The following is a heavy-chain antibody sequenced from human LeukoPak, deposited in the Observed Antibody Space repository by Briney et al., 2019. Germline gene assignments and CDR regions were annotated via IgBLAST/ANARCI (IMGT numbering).Heavy chain of an antibody. J-gene: IGHJ6*02. CDR3: ARARDPFYYGSGSGYYGMDV. V-gene: IGHV7-4-1*01. CDR2: INTNTGNP. D-gene: IGHD3-10*01. Sequence: RASVKVSCRASGYTFTSYAMNWVRPAPGQGLEWMGWINTNTGNPTYAQGFTGRCVFSLDTSVSTAYLQIGSLKAEDTAVYYCARARDPFYYGSGSGYYGMDVWGQGTTVTVSS. CDR1: GYTFTSYA.